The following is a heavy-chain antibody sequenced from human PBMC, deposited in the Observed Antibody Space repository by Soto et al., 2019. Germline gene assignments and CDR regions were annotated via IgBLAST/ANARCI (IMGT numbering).Heavy chain of an antibody. CDR3: ARGAGSSRGGFDI. D-gene: IGHD1-26*01. V-gene: IGHV1-8*01. CDR2: INPNSKNI. CDR1: GYTFTNYD. Sequence: ASAKVSCKASGYTFTNYDVHWVRQATGQGLEWMGWINPNSKNIGYAEKFQGRLTMTRDTSISTDYMELSSLRSEDTAMYYCARGAGSSRGGFDIWGQGTMVTVSS. J-gene: IGHJ3*02.